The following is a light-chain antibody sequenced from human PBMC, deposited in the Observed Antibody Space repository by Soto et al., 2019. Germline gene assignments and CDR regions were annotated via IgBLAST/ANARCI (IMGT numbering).Light chain of an antibody. V-gene: IGKV3-20*01. J-gene: IGKJ1*01. CDR2: STS. CDR1: QSLSVSY. Sequence: EIVLTQSPGTLSLSPGDRATLSCRASQSLSVSYIAWYQQKPGQAPRLLIYSTSTRAAGIPDRSTGRGSGTHFTLAISRLEPEDFAVYYCHQFGDSPQTFGQGTTVEV. CDR3: HQFGDSPQT.